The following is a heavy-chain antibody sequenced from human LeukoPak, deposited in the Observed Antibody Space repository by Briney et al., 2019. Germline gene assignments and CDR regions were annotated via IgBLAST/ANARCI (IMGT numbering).Heavy chain of an antibody. D-gene: IGHD3-22*01. CDR3: AKSLYYHDSSGWAAFDH. V-gene: IGHV1-2*02. CDR2: IKPNSGDT. Sequence: ASVKVSCKASGYTFTGHYIYWVRQAPGQELEWMGWIKPNSGDTNYVQKFQGRVTMTRDTSISTGYMELSRLRSDDTAVYYCAKSLYYHDSSGWAAFDHWGQGTQVTVSS. CDR1: GYTFTGHY. J-gene: IGHJ4*02.